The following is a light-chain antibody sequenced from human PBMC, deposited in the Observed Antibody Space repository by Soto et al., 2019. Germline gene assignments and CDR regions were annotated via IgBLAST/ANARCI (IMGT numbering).Light chain of an antibody. Sequence: EIVLTQSPATLSLSPGERATLSCRASQSVSSYLAWYQQKPGQAPRLLIYDASNMATGIPARFSGSGSGTDLPLTSSRLEPEDFAVYYWQQRSNWWTFGQGTKVEIK. CDR1: QSVSSY. CDR3: QQRSNWWT. J-gene: IGKJ1*01. V-gene: IGKV3-11*01. CDR2: DAS.